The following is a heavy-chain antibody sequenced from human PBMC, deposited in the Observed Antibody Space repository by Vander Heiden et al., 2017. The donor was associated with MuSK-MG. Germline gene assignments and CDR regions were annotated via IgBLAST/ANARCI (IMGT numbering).Heavy chain of an antibody. CDR2: ISYDGSNK. CDR3: ARDPIYDFWSGYFDY. D-gene: IGHD3-3*01. Sequence: QVQLVESGGGVVQPGRSLRLPCAASGFTFSSYAMHGVRQAPGKGLEWVAVISYDGSNKYYADSVKGRFTISRDNSKNTLYLQMNSLRAEDTAVYYCARDPIYDFWSGYFDYWGQGTLVTVSS. V-gene: IGHV3-30-3*01. J-gene: IGHJ4*02. CDR1: GFTFSSYA.